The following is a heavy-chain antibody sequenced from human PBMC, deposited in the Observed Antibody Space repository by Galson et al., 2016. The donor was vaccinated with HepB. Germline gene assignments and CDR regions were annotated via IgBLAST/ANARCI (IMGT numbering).Heavy chain of an antibody. J-gene: IGHJ4*02. D-gene: IGHD5-18*01. V-gene: IGHV3-30-3*01. CDR3: ARDPIQDFDY. CDR2: ITYDGANK. CDR1: GFTFSSYA. Sequence: SLRLSCAASGFTFSSYAVHWVRQAPGKGLEWVAIITYDGANKYYADSLQGRFSISRDNSKNTLYLEMNSLREEDTAVYYCARDPIQDFDYWGQGTLVTVSS.